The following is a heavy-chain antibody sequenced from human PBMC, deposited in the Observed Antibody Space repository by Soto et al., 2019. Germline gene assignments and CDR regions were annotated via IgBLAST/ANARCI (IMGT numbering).Heavy chain of an antibody. CDR1: VYTFTGNY. D-gene: IGHD3-10*01. V-gene: IGHV1-8*02. CDR3: ARDFYGSGSTPGGDY. CDR2: INPNSGNT. J-gene: IGHJ4*02. Sequence: ASVKVSCKASVYTFTGNYMHWVRQATGQGLEWMGWINPNSGNTGYAQKFQGRVTMTRNTSISTAYMELSSLRSEDTAVYYCARDFYGSGSTPGGDYWGQGTLVTVSS.